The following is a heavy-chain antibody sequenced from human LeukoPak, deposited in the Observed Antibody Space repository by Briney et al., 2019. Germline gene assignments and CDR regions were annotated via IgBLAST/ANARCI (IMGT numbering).Heavy chain of an antibody. CDR1: GLTFSSYW. V-gene: IGHV3-74*01. CDR2: IKGDGSST. CDR3: ARDWTLAARPPYYYYGMDV. D-gene: IGHD6-6*01. Sequence: GGSLRLSCVGSGLTFSSYWMHWVRQAPGKGLVWVSRIKGDGSSTSYADSVKGRFTISRDNTKNTLYLQMNSLRAEDTAVYYCARDWTLAARPPYYYYGMDVWGQGTTVTVSS. J-gene: IGHJ6*02.